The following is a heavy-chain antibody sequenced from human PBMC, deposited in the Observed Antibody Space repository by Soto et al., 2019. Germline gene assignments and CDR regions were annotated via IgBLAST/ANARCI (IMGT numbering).Heavy chain of an antibody. CDR2: INHSGST. D-gene: IGHD6-13*01. J-gene: IGHJ4*02. CDR3: ASGIAAAGTGVDY. CDR1: GGSFSCYY. V-gene: IGHV4-34*01. Sequence: KTSETLSLTCAVYGGSFSCYYWSWIRQPPGKGLEWIGEINHSGSTNYNPSLKSRVTISVDTSKNQFSLKLSSVTAADTAVYYCASGIAAAGTGVDYWGQGTLVTVSS.